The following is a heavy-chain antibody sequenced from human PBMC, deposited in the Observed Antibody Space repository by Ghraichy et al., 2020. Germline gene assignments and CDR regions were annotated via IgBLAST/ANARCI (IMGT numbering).Heavy chain of an antibody. D-gene: IGHD5-12*01. CDR2: INHSGST. V-gene: IGHV4-34*01. Sequence: SETLSLTCAVYGGSFSGYYWSWIRQSPGKGLEWIGEINHSGSTNYNPSLKSRVTISVDTSKNQFSLKLSSVTAADTAVYYCARGPRRSGYGYLAGNYYGMDVWGQGTTVTVSS. J-gene: IGHJ6*02. CDR1: GGSFSGYY. CDR3: ARGPRRSGYGYLAGNYYGMDV.